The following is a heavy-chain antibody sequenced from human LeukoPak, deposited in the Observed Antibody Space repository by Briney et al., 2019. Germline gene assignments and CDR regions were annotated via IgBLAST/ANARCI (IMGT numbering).Heavy chain of an antibody. CDR1: GGSFSGYY. J-gene: IGHJ3*02. Sequence: PSETLSLTCAVYGGSFSGYYWSWIRQPPGKGLEWIGEINHSGSTNYNPSLKSRVTISVDTSKNQFSLKLSSVTAADTAVYYCATHEFKDAFDIWGQGTMVTVSS. V-gene: IGHV4-34*01. D-gene: IGHD3-10*01. CDR3: ATHEFKDAFDI. CDR2: INHSGST.